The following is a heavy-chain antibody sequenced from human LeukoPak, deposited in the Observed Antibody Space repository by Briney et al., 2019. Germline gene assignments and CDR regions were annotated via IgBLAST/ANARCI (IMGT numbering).Heavy chain of an antibody. J-gene: IGHJ4*02. CDR3: AKDPRASSAYYYDRLGY. V-gene: IGHV3-23*01. D-gene: IGHD3-22*01. CDR1: GFTFSSNA. CDR2: ISGSGGST. Sequence: GGSLRLSCAASGFTFSSNAMSWVRQARGKGLEWVSAISGSGGSTYYADSVKGRFTISRDNSKSTLNLQMNSLRVEDTAVYYCAKDPRASSAYYYDRLGYWGQGTLVAVSS.